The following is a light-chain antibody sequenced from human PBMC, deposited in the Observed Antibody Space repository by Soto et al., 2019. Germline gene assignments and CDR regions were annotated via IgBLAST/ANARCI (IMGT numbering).Light chain of an antibody. J-gene: IGKJ5*01. CDR3: QQTYTTLSIT. Sequence: DIQMTQSPSSLSGSVGDRVTITCRASESISRHLNWYQQKPGKVPKLLIYAASSLQNGVPSRFRGGGSGTDFTLTISNLQPEDFATYYCQQTYTTLSITFGQGTRLDIK. CDR1: ESISRH. CDR2: AAS. V-gene: IGKV1-39*01.